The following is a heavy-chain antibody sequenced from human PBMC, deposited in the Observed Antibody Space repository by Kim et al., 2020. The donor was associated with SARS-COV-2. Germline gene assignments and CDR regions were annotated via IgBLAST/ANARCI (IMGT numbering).Heavy chain of an antibody. D-gene: IGHD2-2*03. CDR1: GFTFSSYG. CDR3: ARDLDIVVVPAATAGAFDI. CDR2: IWYDGSNK. Sequence: GGSLRLSCAASGFTFSSYGMHWVRQAPGKGLEWVAVIWYDGSNKYYADSVKGRFTISRDNSKNTLYLQMNSLRAEDTAVYYCARDLDIVVVPAATAGAFDIWGQGTMVTVSS. J-gene: IGHJ3*02. V-gene: IGHV3-33*01.